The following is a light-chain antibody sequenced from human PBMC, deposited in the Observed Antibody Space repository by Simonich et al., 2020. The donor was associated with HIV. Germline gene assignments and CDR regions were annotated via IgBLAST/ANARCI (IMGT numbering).Light chain of an antibody. J-gene: IGLJ3*02. CDR1: SGHSSYA. Sequence: QLVLTQSPSASASLGASVKLTCTLSSGHSSYAIAWHQQQPAKGPRYLMKVNSDGSHSEGDGIPVRFAGSSSGAERYLTISSLQSEDETDYYCQTWGTGILVFGGGTKLTVL. CDR2: VNSDGSH. V-gene: IGLV4-69*01. CDR3: QTWGTGILV.